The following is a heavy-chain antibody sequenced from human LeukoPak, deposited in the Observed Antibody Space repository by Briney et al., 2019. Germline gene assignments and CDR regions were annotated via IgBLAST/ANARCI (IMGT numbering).Heavy chain of an antibody. D-gene: IGHD2-2*01. Sequence: PGGSLRLSCEASGFIFSDYYMSWIRQAPGKGLEWVSHITSGGSMTYYRESVKGRFTISRDNAEKSLYLQMNGLRVEDTAVYYCARYYCTSNSCHPVYYFDSWGQGTLVTVSS. J-gene: IGHJ4*02. CDR1: GFIFSDYY. CDR3: ARYYCTSNSCHPVYYFDS. CDR2: ITSGGSMT. V-gene: IGHV3-11*04.